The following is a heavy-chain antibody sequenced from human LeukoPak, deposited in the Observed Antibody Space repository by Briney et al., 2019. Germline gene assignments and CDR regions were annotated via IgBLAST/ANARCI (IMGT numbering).Heavy chain of an antibody. Sequence: AETLSLTCTVSGGSISSYYWSWIRQPPGKGLEWIGYVYYSGTTKYNPSLKSGVIISVDTSKNQFSLELTSVTPADTAVYYCARLLVRGAIYYSDLWGRGALVTVSS. V-gene: IGHV4-59*01. CDR3: ARLLVRGAIYYSDL. D-gene: IGHD3-10*01. J-gene: IGHJ2*01. CDR1: GGSISSYY. CDR2: VYYSGTT.